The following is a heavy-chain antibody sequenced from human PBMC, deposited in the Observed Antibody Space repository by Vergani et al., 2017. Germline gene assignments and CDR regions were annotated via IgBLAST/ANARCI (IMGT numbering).Heavy chain of an antibody. D-gene: IGHD3-9*01. V-gene: IGHV1-46*03. J-gene: IGHJ4*02. CDR1: GYTFSNYY. CDR2: INPSGGHT. CDR3: ARGDYGILTGYRY. Sequence: QVQVVQSGAEVKKSGASVKVSCKTSGYTFSNYYMHWVRQAPGQGLEWMGIINPSGGHTNYAQKFQGKVTITRYTSTSPVYMERSSLRSEDTAIYYCARGDYGILTGYRYWGEATLVTVSA.